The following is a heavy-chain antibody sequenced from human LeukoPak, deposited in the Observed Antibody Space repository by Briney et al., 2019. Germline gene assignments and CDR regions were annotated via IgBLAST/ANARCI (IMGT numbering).Heavy chain of an antibody. CDR3: TPDYGDYVSFGY. CDR2: IRSKANSYAT. Sequence: GGSLRLSCAASGFTFSGSAMHWVRQASGKGLEWVGRIRSKANSYATAYAASVKGRFTISRDDSKNTAYLQMNSLKTEDTAVYYCTPDYGDYVSFGYWGQGTLVTVSP. D-gene: IGHD4-17*01. CDR1: GFTFSGSA. J-gene: IGHJ4*02. V-gene: IGHV3-73*01.